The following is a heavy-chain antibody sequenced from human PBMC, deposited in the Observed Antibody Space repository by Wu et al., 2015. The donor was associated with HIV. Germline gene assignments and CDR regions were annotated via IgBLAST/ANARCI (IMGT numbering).Heavy chain of an antibody. J-gene: IGHJ6*02. V-gene: IGHV1-2*02. CDR3: ARWIIAAAGNYGMDV. D-gene: IGHD6-13*01. CDR2: INPNSGDT. CDR1: GYSFTAYY. Sequence: QVQMVQSGAEVKKPGASVKVSCKASGYSFTAYYVHWVRQAPGEGLEWMGWINPNSGDTKYAQNFQGRVTMTRDTSITTAYMELSRLTSADTAMYYCARWIIAAAGNYGMDVWGQGTTVTVSS.